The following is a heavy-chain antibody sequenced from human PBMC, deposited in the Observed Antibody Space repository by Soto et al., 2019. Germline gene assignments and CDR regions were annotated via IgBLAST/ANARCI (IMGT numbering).Heavy chain of an antibody. CDR3: AKNQGVELVPLATVNWFDP. D-gene: IGHD1-26*01. J-gene: IGHJ5*02. Sequence: GGSLRLSCAASGFTFSSYAMSWVRQAPGKGLEWVSAISGGGGSTYYADSVKGRFTISRDNSKSTVYLELNNLSAEDTAVYHCAKNQGVELVPLATVNWFDPWGQGSVVTVSS. CDR2: ISGGGGST. V-gene: IGHV3-23*01. CDR1: GFTFSSYA.